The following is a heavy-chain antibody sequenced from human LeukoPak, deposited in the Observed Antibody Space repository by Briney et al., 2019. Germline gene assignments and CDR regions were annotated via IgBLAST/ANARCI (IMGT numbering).Heavy chain of an antibody. CDR2: IYCSGST. J-gene: IGHJ6*02. V-gene: IGHV4-59*08. CDR3: ARLRASTVATINYYYYGMDV. CDR1: GGSISSYY. D-gene: IGHD5-12*01. Sequence: SETLSLTCTVSGGSISSYYWSWIRQPPGKGLEWIGYIYCSGSTNYNPSLKSRVTISLDTSENQFSLKLSSVTAADTAVYYCARLRASTVATINYYYYGMDVWGQGTTVTVSS.